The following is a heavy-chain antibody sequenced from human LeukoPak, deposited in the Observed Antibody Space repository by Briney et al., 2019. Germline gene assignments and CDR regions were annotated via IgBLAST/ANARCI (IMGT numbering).Heavy chain of an antibody. J-gene: IGHJ4*02. Sequence: GGSLRLSCATSGFTFSSYWMSWVRQAPGKGLEWVANIKDDGSEKYYVDSVKGRFTISRDDAKNSLYLQMNSLRAEDTAVYYCARARDSSWDYWGQGTLVTVSS. CDR2: IKDDGSEK. CDR1: GFTFSSYW. CDR3: ARARDSSWDY. D-gene: IGHD6-13*01. V-gene: IGHV3-7*03.